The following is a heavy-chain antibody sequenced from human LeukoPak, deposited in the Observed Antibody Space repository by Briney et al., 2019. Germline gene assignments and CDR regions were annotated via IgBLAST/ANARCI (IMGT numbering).Heavy chain of an antibody. CDR3: AKVGGGVDY. J-gene: IGHJ4*02. Sequence: GGSLRLSCAASGFTVSSNYMSWVRQAPGKGLEWVSAISGSGGSTYYADSVKGRFTISRDNSKNTLYLQMNSLRAEDTAVYYCAKVGGGVDYWGQGTLVTVSS. CDR1: GFTVSSNY. V-gene: IGHV3-23*01. CDR2: ISGSGGST. D-gene: IGHD3-16*01.